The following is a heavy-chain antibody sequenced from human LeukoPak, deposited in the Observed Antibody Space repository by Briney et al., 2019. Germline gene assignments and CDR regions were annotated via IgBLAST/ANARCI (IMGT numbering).Heavy chain of an antibody. CDR2: ISSSGSTI. CDR1: GFSFSSYE. Sequence: GGSLRLSCAASGFSFSSYEMNWVRQAPGKGLEWVSYISSSGSTIYYADSVKGRFTISRDNAKNSLYLQMNSLRAEDTAVYYCARGQWLVDYWGQGTLVTVSS. V-gene: IGHV3-48*03. D-gene: IGHD6-19*01. CDR3: ARGQWLVDY. J-gene: IGHJ4*02.